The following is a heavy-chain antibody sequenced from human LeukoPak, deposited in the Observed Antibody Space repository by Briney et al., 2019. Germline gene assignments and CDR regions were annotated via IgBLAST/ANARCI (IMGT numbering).Heavy chain of an antibody. CDR3: ARTSHRGADAFDI. CDR1: GYTFTNNY. V-gene: IGHV1-2*02. J-gene: IGHJ3*02. CDR2: INPYSGDT. Sequence: ASVKVSCKASGYTFTNNYLHWVRQAPRQGLEWMGFINPYSGDTNYALRFQGRVTMTRDTSISTAYMELSRLRFDDTAVYYCARTSHRGADAFDIWGQGTLVTVSS. D-gene: IGHD3-10*01.